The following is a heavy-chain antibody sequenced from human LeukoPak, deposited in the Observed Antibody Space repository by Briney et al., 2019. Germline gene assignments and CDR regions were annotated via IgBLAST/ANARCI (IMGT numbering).Heavy chain of an antibody. CDR3: ARDRPNYYGSGPDYYGMDV. CDR2: ISAYNGNT. V-gene: IGHV1-18*01. D-gene: IGHD3-10*01. CDR1: GSVFTYYG. J-gene: IGHJ6*02. Sequence: EASVKVSCKASGSVFTYYGFSWVRQAAGQGLEWMGWISAYNGNTNYAQKLQGRVTMTTDTSTSTAYMELRSLRSDDTAVYYCARDRPNYYGSGPDYYGMDVWGQGTTVTVSS.